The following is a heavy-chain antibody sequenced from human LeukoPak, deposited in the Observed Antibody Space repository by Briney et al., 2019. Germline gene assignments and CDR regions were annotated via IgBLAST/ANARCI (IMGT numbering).Heavy chain of an antibody. CDR3: ARAGRITVVVPAAREVWFDP. V-gene: IGHV1-2*06. CDR1: GYTFTGYY. Sequence: ASVKVSCKASGYTFTGYYMNWVRQAPGQGLEWMGRINPNTGGTNYAQKLQSRVTMTTDTSTSTAYMELRSLRSDDTAVYYCARAGRITVVVPAAREVWFDPWGQGTLVTVSS. CDR2: INPNTGGT. D-gene: IGHD2-2*01. J-gene: IGHJ5*02.